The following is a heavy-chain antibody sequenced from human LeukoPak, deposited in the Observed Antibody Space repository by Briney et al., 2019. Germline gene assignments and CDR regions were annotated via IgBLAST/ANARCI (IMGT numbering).Heavy chain of an antibody. V-gene: IGHV3-23*01. CDR2: ISGSGGST. CDR3: AKDQTSSGWYFDY. J-gene: IGHJ4*01. CDR1: GFTFSNCA. Sequence: GGSPRLSCAASGFTFSNCAMSWVRQAPGKGLEWVSGISGSGGSTYYADSVKGRFTISRDNSENTLDLQMNSLRAEDTAVYYCAKDQTSSGWYFDYWGHGTLVTVSS. D-gene: IGHD6-19*01.